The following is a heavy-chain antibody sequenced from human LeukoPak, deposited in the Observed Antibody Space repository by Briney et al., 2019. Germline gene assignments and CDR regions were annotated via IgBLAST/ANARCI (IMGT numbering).Heavy chain of an antibody. V-gene: IGHV4-34*01. CDR2: INHSGST. J-gene: IGHJ4*02. Sequence: TSSETLSLTCAVYGGSFSGYYWSWIRQPPGKGLEWIGEINHSGSTNYNPSLKSRVTISVDTSKNQFSLKLSSVTAADTAVYYCATWSGYYTGIDYWGQGTLVTVSS. CDR1: GGSFSGYY. D-gene: IGHD3-3*01. CDR3: ATWSGYYTGIDY.